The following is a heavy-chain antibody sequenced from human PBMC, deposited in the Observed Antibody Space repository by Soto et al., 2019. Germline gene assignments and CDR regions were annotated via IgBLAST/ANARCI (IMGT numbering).Heavy chain of an antibody. CDR3: PSDMSTP. J-gene: IGHJ5*02. CDR2: MNPNSGHT. CDR1: GYTFTSHD. D-gene: IGHD3-16*01. Sequence: QVQLVQSGAEVKKPGASVKVSCKASGYTFTSHDINWVRQATGQGLEWLGWMNPNSGHTNYAQKFQGRVTMTRYTAINTANMDVTDVLSEERAIYYCPSDMSTPWGQGTLVTVSS. V-gene: IGHV1-8*01.